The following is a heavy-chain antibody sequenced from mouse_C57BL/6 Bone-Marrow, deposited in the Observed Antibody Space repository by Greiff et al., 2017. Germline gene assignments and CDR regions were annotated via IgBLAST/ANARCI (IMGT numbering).Heavy chain of an antibody. V-gene: IGHV1-76*01. D-gene: IGHD2-12*01. J-gene: IGHJ2*01. CDR1: GYTFTDYY. CDR2: IYPGSGNT. CDR3: ARARYDEGGFDY. Sequence: VHLVESGAELVRPGASVKLSCKASGYTFTDYYINWVKQRPGQGLEWIARIYPGSGNTYYNEKFKGKATLTAEKSSSTAYMQRSRLSSEGSAVYFCARARYDEGGFDYWGQDTTLTDSS.